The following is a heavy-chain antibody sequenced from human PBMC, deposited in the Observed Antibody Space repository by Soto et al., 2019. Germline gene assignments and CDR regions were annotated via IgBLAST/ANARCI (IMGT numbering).Heavy chain of an antibody. V-gene: IGHV3-11*01. CDR2: ISSSGSTI. J-gene: IGHJ5*02. Sequence: GGSLRLSCAASGFAFSDYYMSWIRQAPGKGLEWVSYISSSGSTIYYADSVKGRFTISRDNAKNSLYLQMNSLRAEDTAVYYCARDRLAVAGTPRYNWFDPWGQGTLLTV. CDR3: ARDRLAVAGTPRYNWFDP. D-gene: IGHD6-19*01. CDR1: GFAFSDYY.